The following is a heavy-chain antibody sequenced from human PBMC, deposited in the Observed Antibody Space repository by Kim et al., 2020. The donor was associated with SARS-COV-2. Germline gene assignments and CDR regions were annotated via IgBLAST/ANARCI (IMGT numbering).Heavy chain of an antibody. V-gene: IGHV6-1*01. J-gene: IGHJ4*02. CDR3: ARNFDY. CDR2: RSKWYN. Sequence: RSKWYNDSAVSVKSRITINPDISKNQFSLQLNSVTPEDTAVYYCARNFDYWGQGTLVTVSS.